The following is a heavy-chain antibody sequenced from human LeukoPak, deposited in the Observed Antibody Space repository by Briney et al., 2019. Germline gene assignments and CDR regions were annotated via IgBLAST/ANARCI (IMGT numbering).Heavy chain of an antibody. J-gene: IGHJ4*02. CDR2: ISRSSGSL. Sequence: PGRSLRLSCEASGFTFDNYAMHWVRQAPGKGLEWVSGISRSSGSLGYADSVKGRFTISRDNAKNSLYLQMNSLRAEDTALYYCAKAELGYCSGGRCSGWAPFDHWGQGTLVTVSS. CDR1: GFTFDNYA. CDR3: AKAELGYCSGGRCSGWAPFDH. D-gene: IGHD2-15*01. V-gene: IGHV3-9*01.